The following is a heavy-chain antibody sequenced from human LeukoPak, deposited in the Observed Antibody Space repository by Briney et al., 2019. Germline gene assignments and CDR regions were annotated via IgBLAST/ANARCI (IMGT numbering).Heavy chain of an antibody. CDR3: AREGATDYYFDP. CDR2: IIPILGIA. J-gene: IGHJ4*02. Sequence: SVKVSCKASGGTFSSYAISWVRQAPGQGLEWMGRIIPILGIANYAQKFQGRVTITADKSTSTAYMELSSLRSEDTAVYYCAREGATDYYFDPWGQGTLVTVSS. V-gene: IGHV1-69*04. CDR1: GGTFSSYA. D-gene: IGHD4-11*01.